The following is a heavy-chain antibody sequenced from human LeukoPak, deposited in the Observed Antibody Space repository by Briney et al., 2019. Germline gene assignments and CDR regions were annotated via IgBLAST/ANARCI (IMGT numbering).Heavy chain of an antibody. Sequence: GGSLRFSCAASGFTVSSNYMSWVRQAPGKGLEWFSVIYSGGSTYYAEFVKGRSTISRDNSKNTLYLQMKSLRAEDTAVYYCARVRSIFDYWGQGTLVTVSS. CDR1: GFTVSSNY. CDR2: IYSGGST. V-gene: IGHV3-53*01. D-gene: IGHD3-22*01. CDR3: ARVRSIFDY. J-gene: IGHJ4*02.